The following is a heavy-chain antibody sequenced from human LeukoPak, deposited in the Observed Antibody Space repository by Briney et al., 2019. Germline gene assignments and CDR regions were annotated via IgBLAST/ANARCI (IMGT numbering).Heavy chain of an antibody. CDR1: GFSFDDYA. D-gene: IGHD6-6*01. J-gene: IGHJ6*03. CDR2: ISWNSDSM. CDR3: ARVSSSSSFGYYYYYMDV. Sequence: PGGSLRLSCAASGFSFDDYAMHWVRQVPGKGLEWVSGISWNSDSMRYVDSVKGRFTISRDNAKNSLYLQMNSLRAEDTAVYYCARVSSSSSFGYYYYYMDVWGKGTTVTVSS. V-gene: IGHV3-9*01.